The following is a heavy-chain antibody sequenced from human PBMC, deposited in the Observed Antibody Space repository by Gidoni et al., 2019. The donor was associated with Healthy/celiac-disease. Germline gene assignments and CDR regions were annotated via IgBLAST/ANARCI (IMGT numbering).Heavy chain of an antibody. CDR2: IYSSGST. Sequence: QVQLQESGPGLVTPSETLSLTCTVSGGSIRSYYWSWIRQPPGKGLEWIGYIYSSGSTKYNPSLKSRVTISVDTSKNQFSLKLSSVTAADTAVYYCARAQGITIFGVVTTYYFDYWGQGTLVTVSS. D-gene: IGHD3-3*01. CDR1: GGSIRSYY. V-gene: IGHV4-59*01. CDR3: ARAQGITIFGVVTTYYFDY. J-gene: IGHJ4*02.